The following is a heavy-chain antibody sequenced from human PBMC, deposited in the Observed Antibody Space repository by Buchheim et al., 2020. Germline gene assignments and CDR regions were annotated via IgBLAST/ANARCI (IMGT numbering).Heavy chain of an antibody. V-gene: IGHV3-74*01. CDR1: GFTFSSYW. Sequence: EVQLVESGGGLVQPGGSLRLSCAASGFTFSSYWMNWVRQAPGKGLVWVSRINPDGSSTTYADSVKGRFTVSRDNAKNTLYLQMTSLGDEDTAVYYCAKGLRWNQCDYRGQGTL. D-gene: IGHD1-1*01. CDR3: AKGLRWNQCDY. J-gene: IGHJ4*02. CDR2: INPDGSST.